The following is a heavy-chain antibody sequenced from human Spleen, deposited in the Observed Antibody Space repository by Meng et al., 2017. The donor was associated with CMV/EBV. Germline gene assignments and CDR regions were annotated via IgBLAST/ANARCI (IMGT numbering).Heavy chain of an antibody. CDR2: ISSNGGGT. D-gene: IGHD3-10*01. CDR1: GFTFSRYA. Sequence: GGSLRLSCAASGFTFSRYAVHWVRQAPGKGLEYVSGISSNGGGTYYADSVKGRFTISRDNSRNTLSLHMNSLGADDTAVYYCVGESSGNYLNYFDYWGQGTLVTVSS. J-gene: IGHJ4*02. CDR3: VGESSGNYLNYFDY. V-gene: IGHV3-64*02.